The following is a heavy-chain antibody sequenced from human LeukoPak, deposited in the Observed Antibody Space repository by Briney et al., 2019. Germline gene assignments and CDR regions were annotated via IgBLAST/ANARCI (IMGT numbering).Heavy chain of an antibody. CDR3: AKDLGYSYGYGFDY. D-gene: IGHD5-18*01. CDR2: ISGSGGST. Sequence: GGSLRLSCAASGLTFSSYAMSWVRQAPGKGLEWVSAISGSGGSTYYADSVKGRFTISRENSKNTLYLQMNSLRAEDTAVYYCAKDLGYSYGYGFDYWGQGTLVTVSS. CDR1: GLTFSSYA. J-gene: IGHJ4*02. V-gene: IGHV3-23*01.